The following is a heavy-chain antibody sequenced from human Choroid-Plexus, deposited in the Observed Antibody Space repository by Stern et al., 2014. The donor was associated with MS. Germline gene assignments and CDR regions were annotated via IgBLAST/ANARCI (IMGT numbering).Heavy chain of an antibody. Sequence: VKLVESGGGVVQPGRPLRLSCVASGFTFGSCAMHWVRKAPGKGLEWVAGVSYDGSNKYYANSGKGRFTISRDNSQNTLYMQMSSLRPEDTAVYYCAKDRQYLTYFFDHWGQGSLVTVSS. V-gene: IGHV3-30*18. J-gene: IGHJ5*02. D-gene: IGHD2/OR15-2a*01. CDR2: VSYDGSNK. CDR1: GFTFGSCA. CDR3: AKDRQYLTYFFDH.